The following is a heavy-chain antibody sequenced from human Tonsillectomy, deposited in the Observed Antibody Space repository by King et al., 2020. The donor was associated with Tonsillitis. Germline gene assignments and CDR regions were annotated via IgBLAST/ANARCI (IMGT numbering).Heavy chain of an antibody. CDR3: SRGVTAVRDGDRDKFDY. CDR2: INHSGST. D-gene: IGHD3-10*01. CDR1: GYSISSGYY. V-gene: IGHV4-38-2*01. J-gene: IGHJ4*02. Sequence: VQLQESGPGLVKPSGTLSLTCAVSGYSISSGYYWGWIRQPPGKGLEWIGSINHSGSTNYNPSLKSRVTISVDTSKNQFSLKLSTVTAADTAAYSCSRGVTAVRDGDRDKFDYWGQGTLVTVSS.